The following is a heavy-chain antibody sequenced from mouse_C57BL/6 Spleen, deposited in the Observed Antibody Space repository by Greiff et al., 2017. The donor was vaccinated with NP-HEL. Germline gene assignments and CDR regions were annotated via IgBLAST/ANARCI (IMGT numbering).Heavy chain of an antibody. CDR2: IYPGDGDT. CDR1: GYAFSSSW. D-gene: IGHD4-1*01. V-gene: IGHV1-82*01. Sequence: VQLQQSGPELVKPGASVKISCKASGYAFSSSWMNWVKQRPGKGLEWIGRIYPGDGDTNYNGQFKGKATLTADKSSSTAYMQLSSLTSEDSAVYFCARVGSNWEYYFDYWGQGTTLTVSS. CDR3: ARVGSNWEYYFDY. J-gene: IGHJ2*01.